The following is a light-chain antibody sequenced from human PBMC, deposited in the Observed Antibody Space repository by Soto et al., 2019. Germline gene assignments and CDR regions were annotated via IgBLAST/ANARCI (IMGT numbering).Light chain of an antibody. CDR1: QSISRS. J-gene: IGKJ4*01. Sequence: DIQMTQSPSTLSASVGDRVTITCRASQSISRSLAWYQQKPGKAPNLLIYEASSLESGVPSRFSGSGFGTEFTLTISGLQPEDFAVYYCQPYNNWPLTFGGGTKVDIK. CDR2: EAS. V-gene: IGKV1-5*01. CDR3: QPYNNWPLT.